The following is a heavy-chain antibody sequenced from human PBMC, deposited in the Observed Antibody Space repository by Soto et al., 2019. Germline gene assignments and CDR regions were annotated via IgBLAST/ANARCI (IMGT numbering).Heavy chain of an antibody. J-gene: IGHJ4*02. CDR2: INAGNGNT. D-gene: IGHD2-21*02. CDR1: GYSITSYA. Sequence: VSAEICCKDCGYSITSYARQWARQATGQRLEWMGWINAGNGNTKYSQKFQGRVTITRDTSASTAYMELSSLRSEDTAVYYCARSIVVVTALDYWGQGTLVTVSS. V-gene: IGHV1-3*01. CDR3: ARSIVVVTALDY.